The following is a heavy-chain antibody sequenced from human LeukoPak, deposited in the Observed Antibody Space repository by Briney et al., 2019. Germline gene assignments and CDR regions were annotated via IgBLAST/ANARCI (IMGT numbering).Heavy chain of an antibody. D-gene: IGHD3-22*01. V-gene: IGHV5-51*01. J-gene: IGHJ4*02. Sequence: GASLKISCKGSGYSFTSYWIGWVRQMRGKGLEWLGIIYPGDSDTRYSPSFQGQVTISADKSISTAYLQWSSLKASDTAMYYCARQEYYYDSSGYYPVGFDYWGQGTLVTVSS. CDR2: IYPGDSDT. CDR3: ARQEYYYDSSGYYPVGFDY. CDR1: GYSFTSYW.